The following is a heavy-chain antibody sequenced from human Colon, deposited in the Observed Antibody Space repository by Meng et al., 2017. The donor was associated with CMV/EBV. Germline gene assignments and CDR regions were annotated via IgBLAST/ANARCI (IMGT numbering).Heavy chain of an antibody. J-gene: IGHJ4*02. CDR2: ISPYTADT. CDR3: ARDGAGIVGTTFAY. D-gene: IGHD1-26*01. V-gene: IGHV1-18*01. CDR1: GYIFTHSG. Sequence: ASGYIFTHSGINWVRQAPGQGLEWMGWISPYTADTHYSQNFQGRVTVTTDTSTSTVYMDLRNLTSDDTAFYYCARDGAGIVGTTFAYWGQGTLVTVSS.